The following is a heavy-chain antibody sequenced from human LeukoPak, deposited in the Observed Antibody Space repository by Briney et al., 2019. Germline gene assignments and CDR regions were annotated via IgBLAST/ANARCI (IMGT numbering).Heavy chain of an antibody. J-gene: IGHJ4*02. CDR3: ARDSNYDY. D-gene: IGHD3-3*02. Sequence: GGSLRLSCAASGFSVSSTYMSWVRQPPGKGLEWVSVIYSGASTSYADSVKGRFTISRDNSKNTLYLQMNSLRAEDTAVYYCARDSNYDYWGQGTLVTVSS. CDR2: IYSGAST. V-gene: IGHV3-66*01. CDR1: GFSVSSTY.